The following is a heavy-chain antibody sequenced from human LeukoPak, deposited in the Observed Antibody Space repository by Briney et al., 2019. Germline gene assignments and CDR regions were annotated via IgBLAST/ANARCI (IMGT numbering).Heavy chain of an antibody. Sequence: ASVKVSCKASGYTFTSYYMHWVRQAPGQGLEWMGIINPSGGSTSYAQKFQGRVTMTRDTSTSTAYMELSSLRSEDTAVYYCARAGGARRPRRPNNWFDPWGQGTLVTVSS. J-gene: IGHJ5*02. CDR3: ARAGGARRPRRPNNWFDP. D-gene: IGHD3-10*01. CDR2: INPSGGST. V-gene: IGHV1-46*01. CDR1: GYTFTSYY.